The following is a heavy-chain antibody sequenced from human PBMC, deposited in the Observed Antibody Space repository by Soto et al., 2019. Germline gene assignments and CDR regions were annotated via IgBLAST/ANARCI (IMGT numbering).Heavy chain of an antibody. Sequence: GGSLRLSCAASGFTFSSYAMSWVHQAPGKGLEWVSAISGSGGSTYYADSVKGRFTISRDNSKNTLYLQMNSLRAEDTAVYYCAKDRGERRGKAYDYWGQGTLVTVSS. J-gene: IGHJ4*02. CDR2: ISGSGGST. V-gene: IGHV3-23*01. D-gene: IGHD3-16*01. CDR3: AKDRGERRGKAYDY. CDR1: GFTFSSYA.